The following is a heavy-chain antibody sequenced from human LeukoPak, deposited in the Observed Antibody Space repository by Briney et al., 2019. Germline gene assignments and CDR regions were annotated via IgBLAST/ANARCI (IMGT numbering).Heavy chain of an antibody. J-gene: IGHJ4*02. CDR2: ISGSGGST. CDR1: GFTFSSYW. Sequence: PGGSLRLSCAASGFTFSSYWMSWVRQAPGKGLEWVSAISGSGGSTYYADSVKGRFTISRDNSKNTLYLQMNSLRAEDTAVYYCAKDDRYYYDSSGYYYDYWGQGTLVTVSS. D-gene: IGHD3-22*01. V-gene: IGHV3-23*01. CDR3: AKDDRYYYDSSGYYYDY.